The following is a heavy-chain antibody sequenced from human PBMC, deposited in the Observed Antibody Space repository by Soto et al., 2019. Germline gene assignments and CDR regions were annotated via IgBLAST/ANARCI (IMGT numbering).Heavy chain of an antibody. V-gene: IGHV2-5*02. CDR2: IYWDDDK. CDR3: AHLGVVINNYDY. CDR1: GFSLSTSGVG. J-gene: IGHJ4*02. D-gene: IGHD3-3*01. Sequence: QITLKESGPPLVKPTQPLTLTCTFSGFSLSTSGVGVGWIRQPPGKALEWLALIYWDDDKRYSPSLKSRLTITKDTSKNQVVLTMTNMDPVDTATYYCAHLGVVINNYDYWGQGTLVTVSS.